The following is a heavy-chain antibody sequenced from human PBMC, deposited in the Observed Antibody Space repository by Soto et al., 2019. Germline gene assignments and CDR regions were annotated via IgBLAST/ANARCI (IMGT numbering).Heavy chain of an antibody. V-gene: IGHV4-31*03. D-gene: IGHD3-3*01. Sequence: QVQLQESGPGLVKPSQTLSLTCTVSGGSISSGGYYWSWIRQPPGKGLAWIGYIYYSGSTYSNPSLESRVTISVDTSKNQFSLKLSSVTAADTAVYYCARVSGSYDFWTGKINKWFDPLGQGTLVTVSS. CDR2: IYYSGST. J-gene: IGHJ5*02. CDR3: ARVSGSYDFWTGKINKWFDP. CDR1: GGSISSGGYY.